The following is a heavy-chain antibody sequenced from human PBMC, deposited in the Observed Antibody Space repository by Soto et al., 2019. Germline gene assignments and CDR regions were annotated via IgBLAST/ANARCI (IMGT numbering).Heavy chain of an antibody. D-gene: IGHD1-26*01. J-gene: IGHJ3*02. CDR1: GFTFDDYA. V-gene: IGHV3-9*01. CDR3: AKDIAGELSGGAFDI. CDR2: ISWNSGSI. Sequence: LGGSLRLSCAASGFTFDDYAMHWVRQAPGKGLEWVSGISWNSGSIGYADSVKGRFTISRDNAKNSLYLQMNSLRAEDTALYYCAKDIAGELSGGAFDIWGKGTMVTVSS.